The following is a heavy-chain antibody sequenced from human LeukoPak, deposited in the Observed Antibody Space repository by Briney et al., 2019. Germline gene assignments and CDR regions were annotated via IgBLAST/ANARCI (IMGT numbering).Heavy chain of an antibody. Sequence: PSETLSLTCTVSGGSISSYYWSWIRQPPGKGLEWIGYIYYSGSTNYNPSLKSRVTISVDTSKNQFSLKLSSVTAADTAVYYCARVWGSGWSIDYWGQGTLVTVSS. V-gene: IGHV4-59*01. CDR2: IYYSGST. CDR1: GGSISSYY. D-gene: IGHD6-19*01. J-gene: IGHJ4*02. CDR3: ARVWGSGWSIDY.